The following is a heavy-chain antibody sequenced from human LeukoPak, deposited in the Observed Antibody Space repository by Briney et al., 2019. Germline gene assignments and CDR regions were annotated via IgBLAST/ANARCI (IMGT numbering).Heavy chain of an antibody. D-gene: IGHD1-14*01. J-gene: IGHJ4*02. CDR2: ISSSSSTI. CDR3: ARAKPGNYFDY. Sequence: PGGSLRLSCAASGFTFSSYSMNWVRQAPGKGLEWVSYISSSSSTIYYADSVKGRFTISRDNAKNSLYLQMNSLRAEDTAVYYCARAKPGNYFDYWGQGTLVTVSS. V-gene: IGHV3-48*04. CDR1: GFTFSSYS.